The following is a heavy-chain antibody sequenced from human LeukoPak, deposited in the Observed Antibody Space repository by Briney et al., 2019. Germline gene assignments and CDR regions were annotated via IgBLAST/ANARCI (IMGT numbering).Heavy chain of an antibody. CDR2: ISSSSSYI. D-gene: IGHD6-13*01. CDR3: ARDKEAAAALYYYYMDV. CDR1: GFTLSSYS. Sequence: GGSLRLSCAASGFTLSSYSMNWVRQAPGKGLEWVSSISSSSSYIYYADSVKGRFTISRDNAKNSLYLQMNSLRAEDTAVYYCARDKEAAAALYYYYMDVWGKGTTVTVSS. J-gene: IGHJ6*03. V-gene: IGHV3-21*01.